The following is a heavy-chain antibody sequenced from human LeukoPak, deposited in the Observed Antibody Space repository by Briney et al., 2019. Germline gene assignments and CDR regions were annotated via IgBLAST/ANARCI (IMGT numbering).Heavy chain of an antibody. CDR2: ISSSSSTI. J-gene: IGHJ4*02. V-gene: IGHV3-48*02. CDR1: GFTFSSYG. D-gene: IGHD3-22*01. CDR3: ARDPCYYDTPRGY. Sequence: GGSLRLSCAASGFTFSSYGMHWVRQAPGKGLEWVSYISSSSSTIYYADSVKGRFTISRDNAKNSLYLQMNSLRDEDTAVYYCARDPCYYDTPRGYWGQGTLVTVSS.